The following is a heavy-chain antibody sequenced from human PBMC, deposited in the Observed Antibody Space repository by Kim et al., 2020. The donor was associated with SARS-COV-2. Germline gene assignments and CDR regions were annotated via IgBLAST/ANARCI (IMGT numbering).Heavy chain of an antibody. J-gene: IGHJ6*02. D-gene: IGHD2-15*01. V-gene: IGHV3-9*01. CDR2: TSWNGGSL. Sequence: GGSLRLSCAASGFTFDDYAIHWVRQAPGKGLEWVSGTSWNGGSLVYADSVKGRFTISRDNAKNTLYLQMNSLRAEDTALYYCAKDQNCSGGICYSQYYYDGMDVWGQGTTVTVSS. CDR3: AKDQNCSGGICYSQYYYDGMDV. CDR1: GFTFDDYA.